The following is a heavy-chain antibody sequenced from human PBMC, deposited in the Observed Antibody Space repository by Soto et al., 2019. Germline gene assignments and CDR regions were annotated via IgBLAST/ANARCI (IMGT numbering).Heavy chain of an antibody. CDR3: VRLLGSYYNYRVLDY. CDR1: GYSFTSQW. D-gene: IGHD1-26*01. V-gene: IGHV5-10-1*01. CDR2: IDPSDSYT. J-gene: IGHJ4*02. Sequence: GESLQIPCKGSGYSFTSQWISWVRQMPGKGLEWMGRIDPSDSYTNYSPSFQGHVTISADKSISTAYLQWSSLKASDTAMYYCVRLLGSYYNYRVLDYWGQGTLVTVSS.